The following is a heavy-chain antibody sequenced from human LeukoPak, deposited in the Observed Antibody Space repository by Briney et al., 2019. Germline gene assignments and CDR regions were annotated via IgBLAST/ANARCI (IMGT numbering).Heavy chain of an antibody. CDR3: ASLLNTGSWFPNLFDP. Sequence: SGSLSLTCTVSGGPISSSSYYWGWIRPPPRKGLEWNGSIYYSGSTSYNPAPTSRVTISVDTSKNQFSLKLSSATAADTAVYYCASLLNTGSWFPNLFDPWGQGTLVTVSS. CDR2: IYYSGST. CDR1: GGPISSSSYY. V-gene: IGHV4-39*01. J-gene: IGHJ5*02. D-gene: IGHD6-13*01.